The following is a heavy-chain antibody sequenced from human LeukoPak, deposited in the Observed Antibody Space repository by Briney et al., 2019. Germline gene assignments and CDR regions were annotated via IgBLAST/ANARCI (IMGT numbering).Heavy chain of an antibody. CDR2: VYYTGTT. V-gene: IGHV4-59*01. CDR1: GGSFSSYY. D-gene: IGHD3-3*01. Sequence: PSETLSLTCTTSGGSFSSYYWSWVRQPPGKGLEYIGYVYYTGTTNYNPSLKSRVTISVATSKNQFSLKLSSVTAADTAIYYCARQGYDFWSGYYSFDSWGQGTLVTVSS. CDR3: ARQGYDFWSGYYSFDS. J-gene: IGHJ4*02.